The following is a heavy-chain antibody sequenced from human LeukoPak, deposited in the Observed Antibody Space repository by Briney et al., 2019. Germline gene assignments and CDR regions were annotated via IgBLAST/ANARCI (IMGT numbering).Heavy chain of an antibody. D-gene: IGHD3/OR15-3a*01. CDR2: ISSDSSYI. CDR3: ARDMISGY. J-gene: IGHJ4*02. Sequence: GGSLRLSCAASGFNFNTYTMNWVRQAPGKGLEWVSSISSDSSYIYYADAVHGRFTVSRDNAKNSLYLQMNSLRAEDTAVYYCARDMISGYWGQGTLVTVSP. V-gene: IGHV3-21*01. CDR1: GFNFNTYT.